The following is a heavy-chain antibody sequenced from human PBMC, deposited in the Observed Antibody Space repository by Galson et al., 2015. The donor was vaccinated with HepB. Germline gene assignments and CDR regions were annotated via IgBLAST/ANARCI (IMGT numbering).Heavy chain of an antibody. CDR3: TSSTYIVDYTVTTFYYFDY. CDR1: GFTFGDYA. CDR2: IRSKAYGGTT. D-gene: IGHD4-17*01. V-gene: IGHV3-49*03. J-gene: IGHJ4*02. Sequence: SLRLSCAASGFTFGDYAMSWFRQAPGKGLEWVGFIRSKAYGGTTEYAASVKGRFTISRDDSKSIAYLQMNSLKTEDTAVYYCTSSTYIVDYTVTTFYYFDYWGQGTLVTVSS.